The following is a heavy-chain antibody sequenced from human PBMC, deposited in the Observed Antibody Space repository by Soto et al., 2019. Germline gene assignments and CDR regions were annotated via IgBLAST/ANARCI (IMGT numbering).Heavy chain of an antibody. J-gene: IGHJ6*02. D-gene: IGHD1-26*01. V-gene: IGHV4-39*01. CDR1: GGSISSSIYY. CDR3: ARRRVGHSYYYYYGMDV. Sequence: SETLSLTCTVSGGSISSSIYYWGWIRHPPGKGLEWIGSIYYSGSTYYNPSLKSRVTISVDTSKNQFSLKLSSVTAADTAVYYCARRRVGHSYYYYYGMDVWGQGTTVTVSS. CDR2: IYYSGST.